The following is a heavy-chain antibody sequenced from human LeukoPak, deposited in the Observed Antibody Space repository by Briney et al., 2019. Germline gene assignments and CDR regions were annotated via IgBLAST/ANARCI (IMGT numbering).Heavy chain of an antibody. D-gene: IGHD3-3*01. CDR2: INHSGST. Sequence: PSETLSLTCAVYGGSFSGYYWSWIRQPPGKGLEWIGEINHSGSTNYNPSLRSRVTISLDTSKNQFSLKLSSVTAADTAVYYCAREVSGSDYYRAYDYWGQGTLVTVSS. V-gene: IGHV4-34*01. CDR3: AREVSGSDYYRAYDY. CDR1: GGSFSGYY. J-gene: IGHJ4*02.